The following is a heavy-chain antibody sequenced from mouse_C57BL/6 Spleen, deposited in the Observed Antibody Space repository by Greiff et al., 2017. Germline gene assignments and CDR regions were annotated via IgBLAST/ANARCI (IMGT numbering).Heavy chain of an antibody. CDR2: ISYDGSN. V-gene: IGHV3-6*01. J-gene: IGHJ1*03. D-gene: IGHD2-4*01. Sequence: EVKLVESGPGLVKPSQSLSLTCSVTGYSITSGYYWNWIRQFPGNKLEWMGYISYDGSNNYNPSLKNRISITRDTSKNQFFLKLNSVTTEDTATYYCASFNYDYDRNLDVWATGTTVTSPQ. CDR3: ASFNYDYDRNLDV. CDR1: GYSITSGYY.